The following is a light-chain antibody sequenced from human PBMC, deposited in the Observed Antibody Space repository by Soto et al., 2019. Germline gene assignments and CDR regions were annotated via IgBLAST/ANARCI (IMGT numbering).Light chain of an antibody. CDR1: QSINSR. J-gene: IGKJ1*01. CDR2: DAS. Sequence: EIQMTQSPSTLSASAGDRVTITCRASQSINSRLAWYQQKPGKAPKLLIYDASSLESGVPSRFSGSGSGTEFTLTISSLQPDDFATYYCQQYNSYSRTFGQGTKVDIK. V-gene: IGKV1-5*01. CDR3: QQYNSYSRT.